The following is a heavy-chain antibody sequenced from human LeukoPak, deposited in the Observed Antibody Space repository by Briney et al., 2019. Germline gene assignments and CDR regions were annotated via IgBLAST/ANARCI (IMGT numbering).Heavy chain of an antibody. V-gene: IGHV3-73*01. CDR2: IRSKANSYAT. Sequence: QAGGSLRLSCAASGFTFSGSAMHWVRQASGKGLEWVGRIRSKANSYATAYAASVKGRFTISRDDSKNTAYLQMNSLKTEDTAVYYCLPGFLEWFPWISKWDVWGKGTTVTVSS. J-gene: IGHJ6*04. CDR1: GFTFSGSA. CDR3: LPGFLEWFPWISKWDV. D-gene: IGHD3-3*01.